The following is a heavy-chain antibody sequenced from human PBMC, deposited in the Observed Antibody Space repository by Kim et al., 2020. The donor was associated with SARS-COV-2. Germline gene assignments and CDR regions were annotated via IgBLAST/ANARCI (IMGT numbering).Heavy chain of an antibody. D-gene: IGHD2-21*01. CDR1: GFTFFGHA. CDR2: IDGSDGTT. J-gene: IGHJ4*02. V-gene: IGHV3-23*01. Sequence: GGSLRLSCTTSGFTFFGHAMSWVRQAPGKGLEWVSSIDGSDGTTYYVDSVKGRFSTSRDDSRNTLYLQMSALRAYDTAAYYCLKGGWGWIWDYWGQGTLVTVSS. CDR3: LKGGWGWIWDY.